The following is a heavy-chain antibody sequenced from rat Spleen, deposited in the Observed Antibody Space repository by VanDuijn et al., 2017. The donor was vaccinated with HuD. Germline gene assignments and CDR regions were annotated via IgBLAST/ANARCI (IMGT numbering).Heavy chain of an antibody. V-gene: IGHV5-25*01. J-gene: IGHJ2*01. D-gene: IGHD1-6*01. CDR2: ISASGGRT. CDR1: GFTFSDYY. CDR3: ARGDDYNYFDY. Sequence: EVQLVESDGGLVQPGRSLKLSCAASGFTFSDYYMAWVRQAPKKGLEWVATISASGGRTYYPDSVKGRFTLSRDNAKSSLYLQMNSLKSEDTATYYCARGDDYNYFDYWGQGVMVTVSS.